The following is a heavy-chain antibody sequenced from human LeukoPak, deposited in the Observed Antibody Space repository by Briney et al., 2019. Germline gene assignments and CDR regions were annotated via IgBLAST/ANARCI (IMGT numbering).Heavy chain of an antibody. Sequence: ASVKVSCKASGYTFTGYYMHWVRQAPGQGLEWMGWINPNSGGTNYAQKFQGRVTMTRDTSISTAYMELSRLRSEDTAVYYCARGYSSSWYAKAAFDIWGQGTMVTVSS. J-gene: IGHJ3*02. CDR1: GYTFTGYY. CDR3: ARGYSSSWYAKAAFDI. CDR2: INPNSGGT. D-gene: IGHD6-13*01. V-gene: IGHV1-2*02.